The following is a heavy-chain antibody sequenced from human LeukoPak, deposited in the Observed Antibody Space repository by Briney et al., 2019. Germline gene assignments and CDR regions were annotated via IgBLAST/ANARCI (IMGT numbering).Heavy chain of an antibody. CDR3: ARESSLYSSGWHDY. V-gene: IGHV4-39*07. J-gene: IGHJ4*02. CDR2: IYHSGST. CDR1: GGSISSGSYY. D-gene: IGHD6-19*01. Sequence: PSETLSLTCTVSGGSISSGSYYWSWIRQPPGKGLEWIGSIYHSGSTYYNPSLKSRVTISVDTSKNQFSLKLSSVTAADTAVYYCARESSLYSSGWHDYWGQGTLVTVSS.